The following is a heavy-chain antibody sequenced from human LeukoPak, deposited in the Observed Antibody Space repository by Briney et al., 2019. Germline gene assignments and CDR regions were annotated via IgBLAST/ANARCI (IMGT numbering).Heavy chain of an antibody. CDR2: ISAYNGNT. V-gene: IGHV1-18*01. CDR3: ARAGYYDSSGYYAI. Sequence: ASVKVSCKASGGTFSSYAISWVRQAPGQGLEWMGWISAYNGNTNYAQKLQGRVTMTTDTSTSTAYMELRSLRSDDTAVYYCARAGYYDSSGYYAIWGQGTMVTVSS. CDR1: GGTFSSYA. D-gene: IGHD3-22*01. J-gene: IGHJ3*02.